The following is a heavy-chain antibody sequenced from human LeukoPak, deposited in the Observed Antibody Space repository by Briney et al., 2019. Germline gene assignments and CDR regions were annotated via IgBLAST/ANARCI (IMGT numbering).Heavy chain of an antibody. CDR3: TRDQNFYGSGRGFDP. D-gene: IGHD3-10*01. CDR2: INPDGSVT. J-gene: IGHJ5*02. CDR1: GFTFSSYW. Sequence: GGSLRLSCAASGFTFSSYWMHWVRQPPGKGLVWVSRINPDGSVTTHADSVEGRFTISRDNAKNSLYLQMNSLRAEDTAIYYCTRDQNFYGSGRGFDPWGQGTLVTVSS. V-gene: IGHV3-74*01.